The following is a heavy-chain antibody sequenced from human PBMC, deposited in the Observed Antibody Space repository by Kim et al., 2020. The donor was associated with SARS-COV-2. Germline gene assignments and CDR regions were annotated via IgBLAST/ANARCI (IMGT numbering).Heavy chain of an antibody. J-gene: IGHJ6*02. CDR2: INHSGST. Sequence: SETLSLTCAAYGGSFSGYYWSWIRQPPGKGLEWIGEINHSGSTNYNPSLKSRVTISVDTSKNQFSLKLNSVTAADTAVYYCARGVQYYDILTGPRNYYYYGMDVWGQGTTVTVSS. V-gene: IGHV4-34*01. CDR3: ARGVQYYDILTGPRNYYYYGMDV. CDR1: GGSFSGYY. D-gene: IGHD3-9*01.